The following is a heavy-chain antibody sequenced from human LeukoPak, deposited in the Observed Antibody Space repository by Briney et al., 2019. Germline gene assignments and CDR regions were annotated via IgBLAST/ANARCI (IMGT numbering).Heavy chain of an antibody. CDR1: GGPVSSASHY. CDR2: ISYSGST. J-gene: IGHJ6*02. CDR3: ARDVRSGMDV. Sequence: SETLSLTCTVSGGPVSSASHYWSWIRQPPGKGLEWIGYISYSGSTNYNPSLRSRVTISVATSKNHFSLQLSFVTAADTAVYYCARDVRSGMDVWGQGTTVIVSS. D-gene: IGHD6-6*01. V-gene: IGHV4-61*03.